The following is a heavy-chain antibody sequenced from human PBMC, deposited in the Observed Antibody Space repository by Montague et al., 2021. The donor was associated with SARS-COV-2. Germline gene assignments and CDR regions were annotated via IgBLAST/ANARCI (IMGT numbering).Heavy chain of an antibody. CDR1: GFSFRSYS. J-gene: IGHJ4*02. CDR2: ISSSGDII. Sequence: SLRLSCAASGFSFRSYSMNWVRQAPGKGLEWVSYISSSGDIIYQADSVKGRFTISRDSAKNSLYLQMNSLRDEDTAVYYCVREGLAGTWYYFDYWGQGTLVTVSS. D-gene: IGHD6-19*01. V-gene: IGHV3-48*02. CDR3: VREGLAGTWYYFDY.